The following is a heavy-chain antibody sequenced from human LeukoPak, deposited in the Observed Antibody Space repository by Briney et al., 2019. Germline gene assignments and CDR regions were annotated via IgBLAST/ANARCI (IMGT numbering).Heavy chain of an antibody. J-gene: IGHJ3*02. CDR3: ASSYHYNSGSRDAFDI. CDR1: GYNFTSYW. D-gene: IGHD3-10*01. V-gene: IGHV5-51*01. Sequence: GESLKISCKGSGYNFTSYWIDWVRQMPGKGLEWMGIIYPGDSDTRYSPSFQGQVTISADKSINTAYLQWSSLKASDTAIYYCASSYHYNSGSRDAFDIWGQGTMVTVSS. CDR2: IYPGDSDT.